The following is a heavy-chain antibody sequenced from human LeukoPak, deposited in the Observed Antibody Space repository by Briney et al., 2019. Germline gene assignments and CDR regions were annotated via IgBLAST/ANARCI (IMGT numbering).Heavy chain of an antibody. Sequence: GESLKISCKASGYTFTGYYMHWVRQAPGQGLEWMGWINPNSGGTNYAQKFQGRVTMTRDTSISTAYMELSRLRSDDTAVYYCARELSLVCGGDCSGFDYWGQGTLVTVSS. D-gene: IGHD2-21*02. CDR3: ARELSLVCGGDCSGFDY. J-gene: IGHJ4*02. V-gene: IGHV1-2*02. CDR2: INPNSGGT. CDR1: GYTFTGYY.